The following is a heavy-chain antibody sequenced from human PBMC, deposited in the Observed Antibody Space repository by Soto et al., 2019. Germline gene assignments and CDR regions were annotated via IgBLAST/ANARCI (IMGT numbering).Heavy chain of an antibody. CDR1: GFSLSTSGVG. Sequence: QITLKESGPTLVKPTQTLTLTCPFSGFSLSTSGVGVGWIRQPPGKALEWLALIYWDDDKRYRPSLKSRLTITKDTSKTHVVLTMTNMDPVDTATYYCAHFNSWYNNDYRDVGGKGATVTVAS. CDR3: AHFNSWYNNDYRDV. J-gene: IGHJ6*03. V-gene: IGHV2-5*02. CDR2: IYWDDDK. D-gene: IGHD6-13*01.